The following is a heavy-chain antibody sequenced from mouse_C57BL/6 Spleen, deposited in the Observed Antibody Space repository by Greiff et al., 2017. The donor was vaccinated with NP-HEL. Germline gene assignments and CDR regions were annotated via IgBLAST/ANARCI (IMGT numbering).Heavy chain of an antibody. CDR1: GYTFTSYW. CDR3: AREETAQAIWFAY. V-gene: IGHV1-55*01. D-gene: IGHD3-2*02. CDR2: IYPGSGST. J-gene: IGHJ3*01. Sequence: VQLQQPGAELVKPGASVKMSCKASGYTFTSYWITWVKQRPGQGLEWIGDIYPGSGSTNYNEKFKSKATLTVDTSSSTAYMQLSSLTSEDSAVYYCAREETAQAIWFAYWGQGTLVTVSA.